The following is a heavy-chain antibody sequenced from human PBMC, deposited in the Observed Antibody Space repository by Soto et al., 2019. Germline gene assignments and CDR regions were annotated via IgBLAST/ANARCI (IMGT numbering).Heavy chain of an antibody. J-gene: IGHJ6*02. V-gene: IGHV1-18*01. CDR1: GYRFETYA. CDR2: TSSYNTDT. Sequence: ASVKVSCKSSGYRFETYAMNWVRQAPGQGLEWMGWTSSYNTDTFYADKFQDRVTMTTDTSTGTAYMELRSLSSDDTAVYYCARGHGVIIGAMDVWGQGTEVTVSS. D-gene: IGHD3-3*01. CDR3: ARGHGVIIGAMDV.